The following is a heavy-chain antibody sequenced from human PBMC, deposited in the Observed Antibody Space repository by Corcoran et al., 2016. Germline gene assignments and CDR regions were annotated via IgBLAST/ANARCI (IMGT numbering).Heavy chain of an antibody. Sequence: QVQLVQSGAEVKKPGASVKVSCKASGYTFTSYYMHWVRQAPGQGLEWMGIINPSGGSTSYAQKFQGRVTMTRDPSTSTVYMELRSLRSEDTAVYYCARDVEGSSGAPTTGCMDVWGQGTTVTVSS. CDR2: INPSGGST. CDR3: ARDVEGSSGAPTTGCMDV. D-gene: IGHD6-19*01. V-gene: IGHV1-46*01. CDR1: GYTFTSYY. J-gene: IGHJ6*02.